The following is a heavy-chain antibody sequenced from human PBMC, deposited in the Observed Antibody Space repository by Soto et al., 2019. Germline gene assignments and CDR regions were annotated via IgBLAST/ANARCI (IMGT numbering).Heavy chain of an antibody. V-gene: IGHV3-33*01. CDR2: IWYDGSNK. D-gene: IGHD3-10*01. J-gene: IGHJ6*02. Sequence: QVQLVESGGVVVQPGRSLRLSCAASGFTFSSYGMHWVRQAPGKGLEWVAVIWYDGSNKYYADSVKGRFTISRDNSKNTLYLQMNSLRAEDTAVYYCARDLIGDYYGSGSSYYYGMDVWGQGTTVTVSS. CDR1: GFTFSSYG. CDR3: ARDLIGDYYGSGSSYYYGMDV.